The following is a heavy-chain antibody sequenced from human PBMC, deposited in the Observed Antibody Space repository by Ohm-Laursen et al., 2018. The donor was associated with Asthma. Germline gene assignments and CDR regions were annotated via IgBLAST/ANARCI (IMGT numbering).Heavy chain of an antibody. D-gene: IGHD3-16*02. J-gene: IGHJ6*02. CDR2: ISYDGSNK. CDR3: AKVVVMDV. V-gene: IGHV3-30*18. Sequence: SLRLSCAASGFTFSSYSMNWVRQAPGKGLDWVAVISYDGSNKYYADSVKGRFTISRDNSKNTLYLQMNSLRAEDTAVYYCAKVVVMDVWGQGTTVTVSS. CDR1: GFTFSSYS.